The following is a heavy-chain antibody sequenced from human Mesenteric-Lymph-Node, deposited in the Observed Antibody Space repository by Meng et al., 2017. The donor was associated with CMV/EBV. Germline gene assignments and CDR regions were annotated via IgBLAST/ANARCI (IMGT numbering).Heavy chain of an antibody. D-gene: IGHD6-19*01. J-gene: IGHJ4*02. CDR3: ERERRGWYRVDY. CDR1: GFVLSAYW. V-gene: IGHV3-7*04. CDR2: IKKDGSAS. Sequence: WGAAGFVLSAYWMRWGREAAGRGMEWVDNIKKDGSASYYGDAVRGRFTISRDNARDSRYLQMNSLRADDTAVYYCERERRGWYRVDYWGQGTLVTVSS.